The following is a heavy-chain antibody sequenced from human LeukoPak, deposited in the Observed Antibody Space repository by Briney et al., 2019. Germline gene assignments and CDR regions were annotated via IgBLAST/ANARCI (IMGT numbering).Heavy chain of an antibody. D-gene: IGHD1-26*01. J-gene: IGHJ6*02. CDR1: GGSINSYF. V-gene: IGHV4-4*07. CDR2: IYSTGRS. CDR3: ARGLRTVSGATTYYYYGMDV. Sequence: PSETLSLTCIVSGGSINSYFWTWIRQPAGKGLEWIGRIYSTGRSTYNPSLESRVTMSVDTSRNQFSLNLRSVTAADTAVYYCARGLRTVSGATTYYYYGMDVWGQGTTVTVSS.